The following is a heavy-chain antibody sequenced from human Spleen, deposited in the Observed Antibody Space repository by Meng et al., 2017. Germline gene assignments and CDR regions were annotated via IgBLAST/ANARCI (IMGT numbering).Heavy chain of an antibody. D-gene: IGHD1-1*01. J-gene: IGHJ4*02. Sequence: QVQLQQWGAGLLKPSETLSLTCAAYGASFSGYYWAWIRQPPGKGLEWIGEINHSGSTRYNPSLKSRVTISVDTSKNQFSLNLTSMTAADTAVYYCAGGGGNYYLDYWGQGTLVTVS. CDR3: AGGGGNYYLDY. CDR1: GASFSGYY. V-gene: IGHV4-34*01. CDR2: INHSGST.